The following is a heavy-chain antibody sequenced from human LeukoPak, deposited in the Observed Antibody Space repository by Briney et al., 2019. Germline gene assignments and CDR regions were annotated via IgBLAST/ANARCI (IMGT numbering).Heavy chain of an antibody. V-gene: IGHV3-15*01. CDR3: AKSPPMVVVTFDY. CDR1: GLTVSNAW. CDR2: IKSKTDGGTT. J-gene: IGHJ4*02. Sequence: GGSLRLSWAASGLTVSNAWRSWVRRAPGKGLEWVGRIKSKTDGGTTDYAAPVKSRFTISRDDSKNTLYLQMNSLRAEDTAVYYCAKSPPMVVVTFDYWGQGTLVPLSS. D-gene: IGHD2-15*01.